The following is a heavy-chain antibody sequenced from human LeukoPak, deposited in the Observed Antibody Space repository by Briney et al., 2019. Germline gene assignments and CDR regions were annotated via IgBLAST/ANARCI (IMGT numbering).Heavy chain of an antibody. J-gene: IGHJ4*02. D-gene: IGHD2-2*01. Sequence: GGSLKLSCTASGFTFSDYWMTWVRQAPGKGLEWVANIKQDGSAKYYVDSVKGRFTISRDNAKNSLYLQMDSLRVEDTATYYCARWRGSTSERSDYWGQGTLVTVSS. CDR3: ARWRGSTSERSDY. V-gene: IGHV3-7*01. CDR1: GFTFSDYW. CDR2: IKQDGSAK.